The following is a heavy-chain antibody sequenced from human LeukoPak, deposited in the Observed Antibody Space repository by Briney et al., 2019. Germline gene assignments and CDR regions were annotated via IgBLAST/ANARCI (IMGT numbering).Heavy chain of an antibody. Sequence: GGSLRLSCAASGFTFSSYAMHWVRQAPGKGLEWVAVISYDGSNKYYADSVKGRFTISRDNSKNTLYLQMNSLRAEDTAVYYCARGYSSGWPTLDYWGQGTLVTVSS. J-gene: IGHJ4*02. CDR2: ISYDGSNK. CDR3: ARGYSSGWPTLDY. V-gene: IGHV3-30-3*01. D-gene: IGHD6-19*01. CDR1: GFTFSSYA.